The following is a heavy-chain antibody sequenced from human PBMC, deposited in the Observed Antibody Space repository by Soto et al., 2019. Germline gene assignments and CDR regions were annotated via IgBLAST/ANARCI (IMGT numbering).Heavy chain of an antibody. J-gene: IGHJ6*02. V-gene: IGHV4-30-4*01. CDR2: IYYSGST. D-gene: IGHD6-19*01. CDR3: SIRSGWYLSGNYYDGMDV. Sequence: PSETLSHTCTVSGASINSGDYYWSWIRQPPGKGLEWIGHIYYSGSTYYNPSLKSRAGISVDSSKSQVSLKLTSVNAAATAVYYCSIRSGWYLSGNYYDGMDVWGQGRSVP. CDR1: GASINSGDYY.